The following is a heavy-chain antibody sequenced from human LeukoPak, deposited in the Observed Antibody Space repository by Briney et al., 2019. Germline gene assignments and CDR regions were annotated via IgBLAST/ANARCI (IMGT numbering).Heavy chain of an antibody. D-gene: IGHD3-22*01. V-gene: IGHV3-23*01. Sequence: GGSLRLSCAASGFTFSSYAMSWVRQAPGKGLEWVSAISGSGGSTYYADSVKGRFTISRDNAKNSLYLQMNSLRAEDTAVYYCARGPTYYYDSSDHDAFDIWGQGTMVTVSS. J-gene: IGHJ3*02. CDR2: ISGSGGST. CDR3: ARGPTYYYDSSDHDAFDI. CDR1: GFTFSSYA.